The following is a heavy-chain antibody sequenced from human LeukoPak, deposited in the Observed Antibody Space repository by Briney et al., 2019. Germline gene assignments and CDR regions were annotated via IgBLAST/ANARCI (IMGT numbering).Heavy chain of an antibody. J-gene: IGHJ3*01. D-gene: IGHD2-21*01. CDR2: IMFTFGTT. CDR3: ARIAYCGADCHAFDV. Sequence: SVKVSCKASGGSFSKYGITWVRQAPGQGLEWMGGIMFTFGTTKYAQRFQGRVTTSADESTSTAYMEVSSLRSEDTAVYYCARIAYCGADCHAFDVWGQGTMVIVSS. V-gene: IGHV1-69*13. CDR1: GGSFSKYG.